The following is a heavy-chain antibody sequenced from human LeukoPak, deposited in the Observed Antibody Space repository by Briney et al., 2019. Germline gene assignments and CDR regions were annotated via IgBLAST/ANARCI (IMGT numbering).Heavy chain of an antibody. CDR3: VPRGDGGFDY. V-gene: IGHV1-2*06. CDR1: GYTFTGYY. J-gene: IGHJ4*02. Sequence: ASVKVSCKASGYTFTGYYMHWVRQAPGQGLEWMGRINPNSGDTNYAQKFQGRVTMTRDTSINTAYMELSSLRSDDTAVYYCVPRGDGGFDYWGQGTLVIVSS. D-gene: IGHD3-16*01. CDR2: INPNSGDT.